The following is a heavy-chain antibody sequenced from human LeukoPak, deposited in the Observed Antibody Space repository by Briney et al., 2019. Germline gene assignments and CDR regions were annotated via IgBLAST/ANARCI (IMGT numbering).Heavy chain of an antibody. CDR2: IFSSDPTT. J-gene: IGHJ4*02. Sequence: GGSLRLSCAASGFTFSDSYMGWIRQAPGKGLEWVSYIFSSDPTTHYADSVKGRFTISRDNAKKSLYLRMNSLRAEDTAVYYCARALSVTGYYQGFDYWGQGTLVTVSS. D-gene: IGHD3-9*01. V-gene: IGHV3-11*01. CDR3: ARALSVTGYYQGFDY. CDR1: GFTFSDSY.